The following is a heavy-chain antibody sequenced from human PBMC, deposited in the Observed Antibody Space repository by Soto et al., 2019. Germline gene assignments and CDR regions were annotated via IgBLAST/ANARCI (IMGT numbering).Heavy chain of an antibody. Sequence: ASVKVSCKASGYTFTGYYMHWVRQAPGQGLEWMGWINPNSGGTNYAQKFQGRVTMTRDTSISTAYMALSRLRSDDTAVYYCARGHVTIFGAVIIPYYYYGMDVWGQGTTVTVSS. V-gene: IGHV1-2*02. CDR3: ARGHVTIFGAVIIPYYYYGMDV. CDR2: INPNSGGT. CDR1: GYTFTGYY. D-gene: IGHD3-3*01. J-gene: IGHJ6*02.